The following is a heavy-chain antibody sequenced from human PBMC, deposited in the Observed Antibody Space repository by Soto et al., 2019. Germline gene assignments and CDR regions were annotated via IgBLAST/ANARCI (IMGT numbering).Heavy chain of an antibody. V-gene: IGHV3-23*01. CDR2: LTRGGTS. CDR3: TKRATTVPPPGNYFDS. Sequence: PGGSLRLSCAASGFTFSDYSMSWVRQTPERGLEWVSTLTRGGTSYYADSVQGRFTVSRDNSKNTVSLQVHSLRAEDTALYYCTKRATTVPPPGNYFDSWRQGTLVTVSS. J-gene: IGHJ4*02. D-gene: IGHD1-1*01. CDR1: GFTFSDYS.